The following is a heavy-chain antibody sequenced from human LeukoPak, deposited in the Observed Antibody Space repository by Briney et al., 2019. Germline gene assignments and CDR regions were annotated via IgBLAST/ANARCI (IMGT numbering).Heavy chain of an antibody. CDR3: ARGQRGDGYTFDY. D-gene: IGHD5-24*01. V-gene: IGHV1-8*03. CDR1: GYTFTGYD. CDR2: MNPNSGNT. Sequence: AASVKVSCKASGYTFTGYDINWVRQATGQGLEWMGWMNPNSGNTGYAQKFQGRVTITRNTSISTAYMELSSLRSEDTAVYYCARGQRGDGYTFDYWGQGTLVTVSS. J-gene: IGHJ4*02.